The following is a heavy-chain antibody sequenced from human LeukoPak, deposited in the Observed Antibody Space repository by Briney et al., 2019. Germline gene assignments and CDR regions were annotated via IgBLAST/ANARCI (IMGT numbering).Heavy chain of an antibody. Sequence: SETLSLTCTVSSGSISSDIYYWGWVRQPPGKGLESIGNVYYSGTTSYNPSLKGRVTISIDTSKNQFSPNLSSVTAADTAVYYCARNAAIRWSYFDYWGQGILVTISS. V-gene: IGHV4-39*01. D-gene: IGHD6-13*01. CDR2: VYYSGTT. J-gene: IGHJ4*02. CDR3: ARNAAIRWSYFDY. CDR1: SGSISSDIYY.